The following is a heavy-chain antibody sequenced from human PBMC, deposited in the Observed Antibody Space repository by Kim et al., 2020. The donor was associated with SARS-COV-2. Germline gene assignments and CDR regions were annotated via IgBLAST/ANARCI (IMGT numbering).Heavy chain of an antibody. Sequence: KGRFTISRDNSKNPLYLQMNSLRAEDTAVYYCASGWFGELLISYYYGMDVWGQGTTVTVSS. CDR3: ASGWFGELLISYYYGMDV. J-gene: IGHJ6*02. V-gene: IGHV3-30*01. D-gene: IGHD3-10*01.